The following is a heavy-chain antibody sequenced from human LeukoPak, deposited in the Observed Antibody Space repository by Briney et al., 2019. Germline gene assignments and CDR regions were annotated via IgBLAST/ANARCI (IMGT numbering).Heavy chain of an antibody. CDR3: ARVRDNYESSGYYCPYFDY. J-gene: IGHJ4*02. V-gene: IGHV4-59*01. CDR1: GDSISNYY. D-gene: IGHD3-22*01. CDR2: IYYSGST. Sequence: SETLSLTCTVSGDSISNYYWTWIRQPPGKGLEWIGYIYYSGSTNYNPSLKSRVTISVDTSENQFSLRLSYVTAEDTAVSYCARVRDNYESSGYYCPYFDYWGQGTLVTVSS.